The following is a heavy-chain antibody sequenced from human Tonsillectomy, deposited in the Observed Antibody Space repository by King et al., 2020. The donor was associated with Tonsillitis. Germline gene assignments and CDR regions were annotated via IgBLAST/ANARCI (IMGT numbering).Heavy chain of an antibody. CDR2: ISSSSSYT. D-gene: IGHD3-22*01. J-gene: IGHJ4*02. CDR3: AREVGGGYYYDSSGYVLDY. V-gene: IGHV3-11*05. CDR1: GFTFSDYY. Sequence: HVQLVESGGGLVKPGGSLRLSCAASGFTFSDYYMSWIRQAPGKGLEWVSYISSSSSYTNYADSVKGRFTISRDNAKNSLYLQMNSLRAEDTAVYYCAREVGGGYYYDSSGYVLDYWGQGTLVTVSS.